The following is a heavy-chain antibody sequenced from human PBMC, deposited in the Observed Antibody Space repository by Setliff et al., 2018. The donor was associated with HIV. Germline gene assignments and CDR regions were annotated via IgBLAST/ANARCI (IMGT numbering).Heavy chain of an antibody. CDR1: GGSISGSSYY. V-gene: IGHV4-39*07. CDR2: INHGGIT. CDR3: VRVSKNLWSSFLFESYAFDI. Sequence: PSETLSLTCSVSGGSISGSSYYWGWIRQPPGKGLEWIGEINHGGITYYSQSLESRASLSIDTSKKQFSLTLTSVTPADTAVYYGVRVSKNLWSSFLFESYAFDIWGQGTVVTVSS. J-gene: IGHJ3*02. D-gene: IGHD3-3*01.